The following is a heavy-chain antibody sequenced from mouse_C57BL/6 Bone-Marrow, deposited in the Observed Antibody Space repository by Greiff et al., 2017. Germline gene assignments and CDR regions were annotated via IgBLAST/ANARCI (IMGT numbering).Heavy chain of an antibody. CDR3: GKDDFDDCYAMDY. J-gene: IGHJ4*01. D-gene: IGHD2-13*01. V-gene: IGHV5-4*01. CDR1: GFTFSSYA. Sequence: EVQGVESGGGLVKPGGSLKLSCAASGFTFSSYAMSWVRQTPEQRLEWVATISAGGSYTYYTDNVKGKFTITRDNATNNLYLEMSHLTSEDSVLYCGGKDDFDDCYAMDYWGQGTSLTVSS. CDR2: ISAGGSYT.